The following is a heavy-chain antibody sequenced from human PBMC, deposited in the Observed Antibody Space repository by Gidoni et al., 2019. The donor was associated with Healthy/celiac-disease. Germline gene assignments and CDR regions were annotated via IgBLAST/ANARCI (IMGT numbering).Heavy chain of an antibody. CDR3: ARSPLDYGMDV. V-gene: IGHV2-70*04. Sequence: QVTLKESGPALVKPTQTLTLTCTFSGFSLSTSGMRVSWIRQPPGKALEWLARIDWDDDKFYSTSLKTRLTISKDTSKNQVVLTMTNMDPVDTATYYCARSPLDYGMDVWGQGTTVTVSS. J-gene: IGHJ6*02. CDR2: IDWDDDK. D-gene: IGHD3-16*01. CDR1: GFSLSTSGMR.